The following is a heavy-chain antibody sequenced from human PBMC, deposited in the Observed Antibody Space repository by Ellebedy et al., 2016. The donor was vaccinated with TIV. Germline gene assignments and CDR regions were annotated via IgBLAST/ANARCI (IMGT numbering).Heavy chain of an antibody. V-gene: IGHV3-7*03. Sequence: GESLKISCVASGFSFTNYAMTWFRQAPGKGLEWVANIKEDGSAKYYTDSLKGRFTISRDNAKNSVNLQMSSLRAEDTAVYYCARPTHYFGSGSPPYGIDVWGQGTTVTVSS. J-gene: IGHJ6*02. CDR3: ARPTHYFGSGSPPYGIDV. CDR2: IKEDGSAK. D-gene: IGHD3-10*01. CDR1: GFSFTNYA.